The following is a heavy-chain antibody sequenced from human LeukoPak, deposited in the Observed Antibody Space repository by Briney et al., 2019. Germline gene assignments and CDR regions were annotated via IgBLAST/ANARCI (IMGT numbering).Heavy chain of an antibody. Sequence: GGSLRLSCTASGFPFGVYAMNWVRQAPGKGLEWVSYITGSSSTVYYADSVKGRFTISRDNAKNSLYLQMNSLRAEDTAVYYCARERSGSYRHFDYWGQGTLVTVSS. CDR1: GFPFGVYA. D-gene: IGHD3-10*01. CDR2: ITGSSSTV. J-gene: IGHJ4*02. V-gene: IGHV3-48*01. CDR3: ARERSGSYRHFDY.